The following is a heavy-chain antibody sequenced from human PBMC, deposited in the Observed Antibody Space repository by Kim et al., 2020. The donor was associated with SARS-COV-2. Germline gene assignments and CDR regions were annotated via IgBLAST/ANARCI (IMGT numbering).Heavy chain of an antibody. CDR1: GGSISSSGYY. Sequence: SETLSLTCNVSGGSISSSGYYWGWIRQPPGKGLEWIGSVHYSGSTYYNPSLKSRVIISVDTSENQFSLRLSSVTAADTAMYYCARYLAAAGDFAYWGQGTLVTVPS. CDR3: ARYLAAAGDFAY. CDR2: VHYSGST. V-gene: IGHV4-39*01. J-gene: IGHJ4*02. D-gene: IGHD6-13*01.